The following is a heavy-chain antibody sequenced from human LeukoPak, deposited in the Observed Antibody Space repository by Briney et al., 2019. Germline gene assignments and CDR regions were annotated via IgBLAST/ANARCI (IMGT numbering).Heavy chain of an antibody. CDR1: GGSISSYY. V-gene: IGHV4-4*07. CDR3: ARGRIAVAGPGNCFDP. D-gene: IGHD6-19*01. Sequence: SETLSLTCTVSGGSISSYYWSWIRQPAGEGLEWIGRIYTSGSTNFNPSLKSRVTMSVDTSKNQFSLKLSSVTAADTAVYYCARGRIAVAGPGNCFDPWGQGTLVTVSS. CDR2: IYTSGST. J-gene: IGHJ5*02.